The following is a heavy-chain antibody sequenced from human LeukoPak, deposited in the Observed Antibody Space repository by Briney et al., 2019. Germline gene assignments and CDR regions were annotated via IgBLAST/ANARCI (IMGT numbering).Heavy chain of an antibody. J-gene: IGHJ3*02. Sequence: ASVKVSCKASGYTFTSYYMHWVRQAPGQGLEWMGVINPSGGSTSYAQKVQGRVTMTRDKSTSTVYMELSSLRSEDTAMYYCARELNYGGKHDAFDIWGQGTMVTVSS. V-gene: IGHV1-46*03. CDR3: ARELNYGGKHDAFDI. CDR2: INPSGGST. CDR1: GYTFTSYY. D-gene: IGHD4-23*01.